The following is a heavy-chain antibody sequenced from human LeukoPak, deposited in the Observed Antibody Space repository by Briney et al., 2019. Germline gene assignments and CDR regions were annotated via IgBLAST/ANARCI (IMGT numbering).Heavy chain of an antibody. Sequence: GASVKVSCKASGGTFSSYAISWVRQAPGQGLEWMGGIIPISGTANYAQKFQGRVTITADKSTSTAYMELSSLRSEDTAVYYCASTYRGDYYGSGSYYKYWGQGTLVTVSS. CDR1: GGTFSSYA. D-gene: IGHD3-10*01. CDR3: ASTYRGDYYGSGSYYKY. CDR2: IIPISGTA. J-gene: IGHJ4*02. V-gene: IGHV1-69*06.